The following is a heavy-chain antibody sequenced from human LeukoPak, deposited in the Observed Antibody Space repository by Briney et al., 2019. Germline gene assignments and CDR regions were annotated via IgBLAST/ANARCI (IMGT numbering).Heavy chain of an antibody. V-gene: IGHV3-43*01. J-gene: IGHJ4*02. CDR1: GFTFEDYN. CDR2: ISWGDGST. CDR3: VKDTVTRDGLGIYFDY. D-gene: IGHD5-24*01. Sequence: PGGPLRLSCAASGFTFEDYNMHGVRQAPGKGLEWVSLISWGDGSTYYADSVKGRFTITRVNSNNSLYLQMTSLRAEDTALYYCVKDTVTRDGLGIYFDYWGQGTLVTVSS.